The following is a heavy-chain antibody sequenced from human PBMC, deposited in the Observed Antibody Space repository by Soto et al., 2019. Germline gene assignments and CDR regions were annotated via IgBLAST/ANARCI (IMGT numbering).Heavy chain of an antibody. CDR1: GFTFSGYW. CDR2: INSDGSST. CDR3: ARDDSYDYVWGSYPFDI. V-gene: IGHV3-74*01. D-gene: IGHD3-16*02. J-gene: IGHJ3*02. Sequence: EVQLVESGGGLVQPGGSLRLSCAASGFTFSGYWMHWVRQAPGKGLVWVSRINSDGSSTSYADSVKGRFTISRDNAKNTLYLQMNSLRAEDTAVYYCARDDSYDYVWGSYPFDIWGQGTMVTVSS.